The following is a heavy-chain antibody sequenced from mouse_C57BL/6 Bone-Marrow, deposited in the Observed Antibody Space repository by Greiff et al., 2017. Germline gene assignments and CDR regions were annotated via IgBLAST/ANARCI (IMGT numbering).Heavy chain of an antibody. J-gene: IGHJ3*01. D-gene: IGHD6-2*01. Sequence: EVKLQESGGDLVKPGGSLKLSCAASGFTFSSYGMSWVRQTPDKRLEWVATISSGGSYTYYPDSVKGRFTISRDNAKNTLYLQMSSLKSEATAMXYCARPSPFAYWGQGTLVTVSA. CDR2: ISSGGSYT. V-gene: IGHV5-6*01. CDR3: ARPSPFAY. CDR1: GFTFSSYG.